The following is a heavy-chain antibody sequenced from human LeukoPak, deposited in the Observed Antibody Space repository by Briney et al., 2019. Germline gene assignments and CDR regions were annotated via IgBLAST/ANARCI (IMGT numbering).Heavy chain of an antibody. Sequence: GGSLRLSCAASGFTFSSYSMNWVRQAPGKGLEWVSSISSGSSYIYYADSVKGRFTISRENARNSLYLQMNSLRAEDTAVYYCARDETGTAGTPDYWGQGTLVTVSS. D-gene: IGHD1-1*01. CDR2: ISSGSSYI. V-gene: IGHV3-21*01. J-gene: IGHJ4*02. CDR3: ARDETGTAGTPDY. CDR1: GFTFSSYS.